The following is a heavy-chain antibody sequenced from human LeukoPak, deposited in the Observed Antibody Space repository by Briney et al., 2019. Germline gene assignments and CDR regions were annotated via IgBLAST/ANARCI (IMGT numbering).Heavy chain of an antibody. CDR3: ARDIAGDY. J-gene: IGHJ4*02. CDR1: GYTFTSYY. Sequence: ASVKVSCKASGYTFTSYYMHWVRQAPGQGLEWMGIINPSGGSTRYAQKFQGRVIMTRDISTSTVFMELSSLRSEDTAVYYCARDIAGDYWGQGTLVTVSS. CDR2: INPSGGST. V-gene: IGHV1-46*01. D-gene: IGHD6-13*01.